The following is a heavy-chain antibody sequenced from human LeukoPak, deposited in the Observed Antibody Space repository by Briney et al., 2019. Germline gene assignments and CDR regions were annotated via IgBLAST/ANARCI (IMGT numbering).Heavy chain of an antibody. CDR3: ARDGDLYCSGGSCYSGEVWYYYYYMDV. CDR1: GYTFTSYY. D-gene: IGHD2-15*01. J-gene: IGHJ6*03. CDR2: INPSGGST. V-gene: IGHV1-46*01. Sequence: EASVKVSCKASGYTFTSYYMHWVRQAPGQGLEWMGIINPSGGSTSYAQKFQGRVTMTRDMSTSTVYMELSSLRSEDTAVYYCARDGDLYCSGGSCYSGEVWYYYYYMDVWGKGTTVTVSS.